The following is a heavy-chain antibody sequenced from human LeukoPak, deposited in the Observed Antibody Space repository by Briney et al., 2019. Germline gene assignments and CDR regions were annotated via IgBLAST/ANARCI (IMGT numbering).Heavy chain of an antibody. V-gene: IGHV3-21*01. CDR2: IRSSSSYI. D-gene: IGHD6-13*01. CDR1: GFTFSGHV. CDR3: ARAIAAVGWTFDY. Sequence: GGSLRLSCATSGFTFSGHVMNWVRQAPGKGLEWVSSIRSSSSYIYYADSVKGRFTVSRDNAKNSLHLQMNSLRAEDTAMYFCARAIAAVGWTFDYWGQGTPVTVSS. J-gene: IGHJ4*02.